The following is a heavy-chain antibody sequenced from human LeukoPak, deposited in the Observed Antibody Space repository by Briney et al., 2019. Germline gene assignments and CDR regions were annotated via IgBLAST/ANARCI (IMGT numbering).Heavy chain of an antibody. J-gene: IGHJ5*02. D-gene: IGHD6-19*01. CDR3: ARDRYSSGWYP. V-gene: IGHV1-3*01. CDR1: AYTFTIYT. Sequence: GASVKVSCKASAYTFTIYTIHWVRQAPGQRLEWMGWINAGNGNTKYSQKFQGRVTITRDTSASTAYMELSSLKSEDTAVYYCARDRYSSGWYPWGQGTLVTVSS. CDR2: INAGNGNT.